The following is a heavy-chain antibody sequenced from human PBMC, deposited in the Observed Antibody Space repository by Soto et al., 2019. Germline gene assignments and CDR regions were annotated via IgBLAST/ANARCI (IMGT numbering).Heavy chain of an antibody. D-gene: IGHD4-4*01. V-gene: IGHV3-74*01. CDR1: GFTFSSSL. CDR3: TRGAATITTGSWN. J-gene: IGHJ4*02. CDR2: ISGDGRTI. Sequence: EVQLVESGGALVQPGGSLRLSCAASGFTFSSSLMHWVRQAPGKGLVWVSRISGDGRTIYYADAVKGRFTISRDNAKNTLSQKMKSLRDEDTAVYYCTRGAATITTGSWNWCQGTLVTVSS.